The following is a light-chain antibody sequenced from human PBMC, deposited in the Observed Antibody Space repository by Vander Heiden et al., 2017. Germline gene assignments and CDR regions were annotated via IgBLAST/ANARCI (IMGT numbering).Light chain of an antibody. CDR1: QRISNW. CDR3: QQYNSYPWT. V-gene: IGKV1-5*03. CDR2: KAS. J-gene: IGKJ1*01. Sequence: DIQMTQSPSTLSASVGDRVTITCRASQRISNWLAWYQQKAGKPPKLLMYKASSLESGVPSRFSGSGSGTEFTLTISSLQPDDLATYYCQQYNSYPWTFGQGTKVDIK.